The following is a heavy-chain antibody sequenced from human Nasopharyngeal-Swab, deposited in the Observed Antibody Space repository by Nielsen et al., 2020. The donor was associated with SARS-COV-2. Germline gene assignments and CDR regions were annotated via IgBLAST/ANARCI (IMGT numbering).Heavy chain of an antibody. D-gene: IGHD2-21*01. CDR1: GDSINSSSYY. CDR2: DYYTGST. V-gene: IGHV4-39*01. Sequence: SETLSLTCTVSGDSINSSSYYWGWLRPPPGKGLEWIGSDYYTGSTYYNPSLKSRVSISVDTSKNQFSLKVSSVTAADTAVYYCARRRIANGDFDFWGQGTLVTVSS. CDR3: ARRRIANGDFDF. J-gene: IGHJ4*02.